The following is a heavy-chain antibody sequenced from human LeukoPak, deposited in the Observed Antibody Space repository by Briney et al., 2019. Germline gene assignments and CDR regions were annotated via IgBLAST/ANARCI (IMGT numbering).Heavy chain of an antibody. CDR2: ISISGSKT. J-gene: IGHJ4*02. D-gene: IGHD4-17*01. CDR3: ANEIRPNDY. Sequence: GGSLRLSCAASEFDFSSHAMTWVCQAPGKGLEWVSAISISGSKTYYADSVKGRFTISRDNSKNTLYLQMNSLRAEDTAVYYCANEIRPNDYWGQETQVTVSS. V-gene: IGHV3-23*01. CDR1: EFDFSSHA.